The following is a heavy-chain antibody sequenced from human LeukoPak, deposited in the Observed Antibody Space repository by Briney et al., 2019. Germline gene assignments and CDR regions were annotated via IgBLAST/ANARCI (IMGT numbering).Heavy chain of an antibody. J-gene: IGHJ4*02. CDR3: ARDRDGYFDY. CDR1: GYTFTGYY. Sequence: SVKVSCKASGYTFTGYYMHWVRQAPGQGLEWMGRIIPILGIANYAQKFQGRVTITADKSTSTAYMELSSLRSEDTAVYYCARDRDGYFDYWGQGTLVTVSS. V-gene: IGHV1-69*04. CDR2: IIPILGIA. D-gene: IGHD5-24*01.